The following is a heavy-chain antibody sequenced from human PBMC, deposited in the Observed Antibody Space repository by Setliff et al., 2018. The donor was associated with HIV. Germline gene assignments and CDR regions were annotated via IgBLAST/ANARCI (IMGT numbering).Heavy chain of an antibody. D-gene: IGHD6-13*01. J-gene: IGHJ3*02. CDR1: GGSMNIHY. V-gene: IGHV4-59*11. CDR2: IYYSGST. Sequence: SETLSLTCTVSGGSMNIHYWSWIRQPPGKGLEWIGSIYYSGSTNYNPSLKSRVTISVDTSKNQFSLKLSSVTAADTAVYYCARDLFAAAGHVGAFDIWGQGTMVTVSS. CDR3: ARDLFAAAGHVGAFDI.